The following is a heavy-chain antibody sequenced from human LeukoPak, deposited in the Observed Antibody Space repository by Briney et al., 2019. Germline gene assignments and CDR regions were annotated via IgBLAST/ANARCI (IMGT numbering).Heavy chain of an antibody. CDR3: AREFQAGVTDFDY. J-gene: IGHJ4*02. Sequence: GGSLRLSCEVSGFIFRRHWMSWVRQAPGKGLEWVGNIKDDGSEQYYGDSLRGRFTISRDNARDLLYLQMNRLRAEDTAVYFCAREFQAGVTDFDYWGQGTLVTVSS. CDR1: GFIFRRHW. CDR2: IKDDGSEQ. D-gene: IGHD2-8*01. V-gene: IGHV3-7*01.